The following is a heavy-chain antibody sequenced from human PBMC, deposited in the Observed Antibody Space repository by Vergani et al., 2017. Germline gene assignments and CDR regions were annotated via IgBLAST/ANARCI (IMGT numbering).Heavy chain of an antibody. CDR2: INHSGSN. CDR3: ASGKVRFLEWLKPVTRSYYMDV. J-gene: IGHJ6*03. D-gene: IGHD3-3*01. CDR1: GGSFSGYY. Sequence: QVQLQQWGAGLLKPSETLSLTCAVYGGSFSGYYWSWIRQPPGKGLEWIGEINHSGSNNYNPSLKSRVTISVDTSKNQFSLKLSSVTAADTAVYYCASGKVRFLEWLKPVTRSYYMDVWGKGTTVTVSS. V-gene: IGHV4-34*01.